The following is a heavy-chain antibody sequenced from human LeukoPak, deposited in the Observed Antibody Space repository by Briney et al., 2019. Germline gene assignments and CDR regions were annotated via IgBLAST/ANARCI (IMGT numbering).Heavy chain of an antibody. CDR3: ARAETRPGIAAAGVLGYFDY. D-gene: IGHD6-13*01. V-gene: IGHV1-69*05. CDR1: GGTFSSYA. J-gene: IGHJ4*02. CDR2: IIPMFGTA. Sequence: ASVKVSCKASGGTFSSYAISWVRQAPGQGLEWMGGIIPMFGTANYAQKFQGRVTITRNTSISTAYMELSSLRSEDTAVYYCARAETRPGIAAAGVLGYFDYWGQGTLVTVSS.